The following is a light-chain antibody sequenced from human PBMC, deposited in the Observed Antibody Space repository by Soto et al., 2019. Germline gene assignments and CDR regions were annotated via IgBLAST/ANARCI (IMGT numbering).Light chain of an antibody. CDR3: QSYDSSLSGWV. Sequence: QSVLTQPPSVSGAPGQRVTLSCTGSSSNIGAGYDVHWYQQLPGTAPKLLIYGNSNRPSGVPDRFSGSKSGTSASLAITGLQAEDEGDYYCQSYDSSLSGWVFGGGTKLTVL. CDR1: SSNIGAGYD. CDR2: GNS. J-gene: IGLJ3*02. V-gene: IGLV1-40*01.